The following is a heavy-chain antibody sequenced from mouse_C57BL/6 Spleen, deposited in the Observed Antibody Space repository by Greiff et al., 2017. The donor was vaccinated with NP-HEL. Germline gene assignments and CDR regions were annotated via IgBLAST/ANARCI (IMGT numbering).Heavy chain of an antibody. CDR1: GFNIKAYY. J-gene: IGHJ1*03. V-gene: IGHV14-2*01. CDR2: IDPEDGET. D-gene: IGHD1-1*01. Sequence: QQSGAELVKPGASVKLSCTASGFNIKAYYMHWVKQRTEQGLVWIGRIDPEDGETKYAPKFQGKATITADTSSNTAYLQLSSLTSEDTAVYYCAPWYYGSSYDWYFDVWGTGTTVTVSS. CDR3: APWYYGSSYDWYFDV.